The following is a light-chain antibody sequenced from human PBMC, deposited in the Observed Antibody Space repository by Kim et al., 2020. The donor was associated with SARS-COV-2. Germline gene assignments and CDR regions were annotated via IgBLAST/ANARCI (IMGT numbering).Light chain of an antibody. J-gene: IGLJ3*02. V-gene: IGLV1-47*02. CDR1: TSNSGREL. CDR3: STWDDSVSGRL. Sequence: GDGVTRSGAGCTSNSGRELVVWYQQLPGEAPKLLIYNTNHRPSGVPGRFSGSKSGTSASLAISGLRSEDEGDYYCSTWDDSVSGRLFGGGTQLTVL. CDR2: NTN.